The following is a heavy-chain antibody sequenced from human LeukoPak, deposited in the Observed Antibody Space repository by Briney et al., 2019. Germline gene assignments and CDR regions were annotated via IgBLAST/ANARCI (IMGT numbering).Heavy chain of an antibody. CDR1: GGSFSGYY. Sequence: SETLSLTCAVYGGSFSGYYWSWIRQPPGKGLEWIGEINHSGSTNYNPSLKSRVTISVDTSKNQFSLKLSSVTAADTAVYYCARSDYVWGSYRYGYFFDYWGQGTLVTVSS. D-gene: IGHD3-16*02. CDR3: ARSDYVWGSYRYGYFFDY. CDR2: INHSGST. J-gene: IGHJ4*02. V-gene: IGHV4-34*01.